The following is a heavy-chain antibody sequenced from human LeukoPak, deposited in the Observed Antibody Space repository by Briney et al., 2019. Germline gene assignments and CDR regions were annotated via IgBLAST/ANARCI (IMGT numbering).Heavy chain of an antibody. D-gene: IGHD3-9*01. CDR1: GGSISSSNYY. Sequence: SETLSLTCTVSGGSISSSNYYWGWIRQPPGKGLEWIGSIYYSGSTYYNPSLKSRVTISVDTSKNQFSLKLSSVTAADTAVYYCARKRAPYYDILTGPNNNWFDPWGQGTLVTVSS. CDR3: ARKRAPYYDILTGPNNNWFDP. V-gene: IGHV4-39*01. J-gene: IGHJ5*02. CDR2: IYYSGST.